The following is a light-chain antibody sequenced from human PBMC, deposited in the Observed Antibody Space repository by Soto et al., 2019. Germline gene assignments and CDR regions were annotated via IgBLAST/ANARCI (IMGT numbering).Light chain of an antibody. CDR3: QQSYSTPPT. CDR2: AAY. J-gene: IGKJ1*01. Sequence: DIQMTQSPSSLSASVGDRVTITCRASQSISSYLNWYQQKPGKAPKLLIYAAYSLQSGVPSRFNGSGSGTDFTLTISSLQPEDFATYYCQQSYSTPPTFGQGTKVEIK. V-gene: IGKV1-39*01. CDR1: QSISSY.